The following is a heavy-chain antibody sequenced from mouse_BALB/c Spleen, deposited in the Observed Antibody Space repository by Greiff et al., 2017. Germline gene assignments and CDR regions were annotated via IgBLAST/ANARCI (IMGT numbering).Heavy chain of an antibody. CDR2: ILPGSGST. CDR3: VGRGIYDGFAY. V-gene: IGHV1-9*01. J-gene: IGHJ3*01. D-gene: IGHD2-3*01. Sequence: QVQLQQSGAELMKPGASVKISCKATGYTFSSYWIEWVKQRPGHGLEWIGEILPGSGSTNYNEKFKGKATFTADTSSNTAYMQLSSLTSEDSAVYYCVGRGIYDGFAYWGQGTLVTVSA. CDR1: GYTFSSYW.